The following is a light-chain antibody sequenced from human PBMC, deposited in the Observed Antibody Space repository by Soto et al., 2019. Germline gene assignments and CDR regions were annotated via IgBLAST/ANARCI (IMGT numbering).Light chain of an antibody. CDR2: AAS. Sequence: DIPLTQSPSFLSASVGDRVTITCRASQGISSHLAWYQQNPGKAPKLLIYAASTLQSGVPSRFSGSGSATEFTLTISSLQPEDFATYYCQQLNSYPLTFGGGTKVEIK. J-gene: IGKJ4*01. V-gene: IGKV1-9*01. CDR1: QGISSH. CDR3: QQLNSYPLT.